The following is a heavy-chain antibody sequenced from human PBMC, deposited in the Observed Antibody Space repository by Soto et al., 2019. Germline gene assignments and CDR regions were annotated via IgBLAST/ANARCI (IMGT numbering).Heavy chain of an antibody. CDR1: VDSISIATHD. CDR2: VSSSGNS. D-gene: IGHD2-21*01. Sequence: SETLSLACTLSVDSISIATHDWNWIRQHPGKGLEWIGYVSSSGNSYYSPSLKSRVFMSVDTSKNLFSLKLSSVTAADTAIYYCVGRLTYIYNYFDSWGQGTKVTVSS. CDR3: VGRLTYIYNYFDS. J-gene: IGHJ4*02. V-gene: IGHV4-31*03.